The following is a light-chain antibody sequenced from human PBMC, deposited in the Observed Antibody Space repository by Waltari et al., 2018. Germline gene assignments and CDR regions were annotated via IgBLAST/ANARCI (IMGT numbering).Light chain of an antibody. CDR2: DTP. CDR1: SSDVGRNNH. V-gene: IGLV2-11*01. Sequence: QSALTQPPSVSGSPGHSVTIPCTGTSSDVGRNNHVSWYQHSPGKAPRFMLFDTPERASGVPALFSGSNSDTAASLTISGLQTEDEADYYCCSYAGRYVVFGGGTKVTVL. J-gene: IGLJ2*01. CDR3: CSYAGRYVV.